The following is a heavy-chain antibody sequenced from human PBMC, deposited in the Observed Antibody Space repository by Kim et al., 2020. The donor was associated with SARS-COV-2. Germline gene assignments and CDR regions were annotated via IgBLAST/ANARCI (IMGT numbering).Heavy chain of an antibody. Sequence: GGSLRLSCAASGFTFSSYAMSWVRQAPGKGLEWVSAISGSGGSTYYADSVKGRFTISRDNSKNTLYLQMNSLRAEDTAIYYCAKDEGYCSGGSCENAFDIWGQGTMVTVSS. CDR2: ISGSGGST. D-gene: IGHD2-15*01. J-gene: IGHJ3*02. CDR3: AKDEGYCSGGSCENAFDI. CDR1: GFTFSSYA. V-gene: IGHV3-23*01.